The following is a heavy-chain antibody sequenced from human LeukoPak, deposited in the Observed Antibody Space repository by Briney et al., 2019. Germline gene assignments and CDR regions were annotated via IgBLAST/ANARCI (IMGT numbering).Heavy chain of an antibody. CDR2: INPNSGDT. V-gene: IGHV1-2*06. D-gene: IGHD2-15*01. CDR1: GYTFTVYY. CDR3: ARGYCSGGTCYLVENWFDP. J-gene: IGHJ5*02. Sequence: ASVKVSCKASGYTFTVYYMYWVRQAPGQGLEWMGRINPNSGDTDYALNFQGRVTMTRDTSISTAYMELTNLRSDDTAVYYCARGYCSGGTCYLVENWFDPWGQGTLVTVSS.